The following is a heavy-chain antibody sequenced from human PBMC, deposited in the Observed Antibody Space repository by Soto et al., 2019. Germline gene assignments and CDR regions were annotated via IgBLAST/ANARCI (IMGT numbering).Heavy chain of an antibody. CDR1: GVCISSGGAYY. Sequence: SETLSLACAVSGVCISSGGAYYWSWIRQSPGKGLEWIGYIHYSGSAYYNSSLLSRVTLSVDTAKNQFSLKVTSVTAADTAVYFCARSPRGLGNFDYWGQGALVTVSS. V-gene: IGHV4-30-4*01. J-gene: IGHJ4*02. CDR3: ARSPRGLGNFDY. D-gene: IGHD3-10*01. CDR2: IHYSGSA.